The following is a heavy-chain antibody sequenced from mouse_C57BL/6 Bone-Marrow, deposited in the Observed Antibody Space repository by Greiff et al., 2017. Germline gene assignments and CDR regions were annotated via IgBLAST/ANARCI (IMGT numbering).Heavy chain of an antibody. CDR2: INPNNGGT. CDR3: ARERYYYGSSFYWYFDV. Sequence: VQLKQSGPELVKPGASVKMSCKASGYTFTDSNMHWVKQSHGKSLEWIGYINPNNGGTSYNQKFKGKATLTVNKSSSTAYMELRSLTSEDSAVYYCARERYYYGSSFYWYFDVWGTGTTVTVSS. V-gene: IGHV1-22*01. CDR1: GYTFTDSN. D-gene: IGHD1-1*01. J-gene: IGHJ1*03.